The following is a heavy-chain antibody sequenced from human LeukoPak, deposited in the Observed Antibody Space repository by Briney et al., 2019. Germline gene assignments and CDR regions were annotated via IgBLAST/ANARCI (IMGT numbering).Heavy chain of an antibody. Sequence: PSETLSLTCTVSGDSISSYYWSWLRQPPGKGLEWIGYIYTSGSTNYNPSLKRRVTISVDTSKNQFSLKLSSVTAADTAVYYCARHGSTYALRNWGQGTLVTVSS. CDR2: IYTSGST. CDR3: ARHGSTYALRN. V-gene: IGHV4-4*09. D-gene: IGHD2-2*01. J-gene: IGHJ4*02. CDR1: GDSISSYY.